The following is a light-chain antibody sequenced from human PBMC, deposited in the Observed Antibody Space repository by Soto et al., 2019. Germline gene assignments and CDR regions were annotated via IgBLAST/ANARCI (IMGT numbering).Light chain of an antibody. Sequence: DFPLTQSPSFLSASVGDRVTITCRASQGIGSYLGWYQQAPGKAPKLLIYGASTLQSGVPSRFSGSGSGTEFTLTISSLQPEEFATYYCQQLNTYPAFGGGPKVDIK. CDR1: QGIGSY. V-gene: IGKV1-9*01. CDR3: QQLNTYPA. J-gene: IGKJ4*01. CDR2: GAS.